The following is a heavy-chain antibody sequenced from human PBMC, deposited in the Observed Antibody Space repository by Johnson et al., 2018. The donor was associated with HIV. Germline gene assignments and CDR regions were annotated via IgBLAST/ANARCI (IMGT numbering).Heavy chain of an antibody. CDR1: GITVSSNY. D-gene: IGHD3-10*02. V-gene: IGHV3-66*02. CDR2: IFSVGNT. Sequence: LVESGGGLVQPGWSLRLSCAASGITVSSNYMNWVRQAPGKGLEWVSLIFSVGNTYYADSVKGRFTISRDNSNNMVYLQMDSLRPEDTAVYYCARDGRDLFTRGAFDIWGQGTMVTVSS. J-gene: IGHJ3*02. CDR3: ARDGRDLFTRGAFDI.